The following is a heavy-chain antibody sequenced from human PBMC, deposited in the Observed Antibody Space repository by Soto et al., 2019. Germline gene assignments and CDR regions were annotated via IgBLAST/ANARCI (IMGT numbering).Heavy chain of an antibody. J-gene: IGHJ4*02. Sequence: EVQLVESGGGLVQPGGSLRLSCAASGFTFSSYWMYWVRQAPGKGLVWVSRISNDGSSTSYADSVKGRFTISRDNAKNTLYLQMNSLRAADTAVYYCARDYCSGGSCYDWGQGTLVTVSS. CDR3: ARDYCSGGSCYD. D-gene: IGHD2-15*01. V-gene: IGHV3-74*01. CDR2: ISNDGSST. CDR1: GFTFSSYW.